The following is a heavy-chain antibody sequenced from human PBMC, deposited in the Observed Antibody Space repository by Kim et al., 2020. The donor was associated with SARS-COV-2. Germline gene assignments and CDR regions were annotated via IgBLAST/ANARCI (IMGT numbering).Heavy chain of an antibody. V-gene: IGHV1-18*01. CDR3: ARVMSSSWYRGNFDY. Sequence: QKLQGRVTMTTDTSTSTAYMELRSLRSDDTAVYYCARVMSSSWYRGNFDYWGQGTLVTVSS. D-gene: IGHD6-13*01. J-gene: IGHJ4*02.